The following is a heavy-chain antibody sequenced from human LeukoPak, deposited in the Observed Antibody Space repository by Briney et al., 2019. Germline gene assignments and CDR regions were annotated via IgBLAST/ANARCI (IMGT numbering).Heavy chain of an antibody. CDR1: GFTFSSYG. V-gene: IGHV3-30*18. D-gene: IGHD3-10*01. Sequence: GRSLRLSCAASGFTFSSYGMHWVRQAPGKGLEWVAVISYDGSNKYYADSVKGRFTISRDNSKNTLYLQMNSLRAEDTAVYYCAKVFMVRGVTAFDIWGQGTMVTVSS. CDR3: AKVFMVRGVTAFDI. CDR2: ISYDGSNK. J-gene: IGHJ3*02.